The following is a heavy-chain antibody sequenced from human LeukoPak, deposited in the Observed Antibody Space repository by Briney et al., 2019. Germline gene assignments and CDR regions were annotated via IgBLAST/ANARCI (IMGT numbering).Heavy chain of an antibody. CDR1: GLTFSNAW. CDR3: TTGYYDILTGYFSFDY. Sequence: PGGSLRFSCAASGLTFSNAWMSWVRQAPGKGLEWVGRIKTKTDGGTTDYAAPVKGRFTISRDDSKNTLYLQMNSLKTEDTAVYFCTTGYYDILTGYFSFDYWGQGTLVTVSS. V-gene: IGHV3-15*01. D-gene: IGHD3-9*01. CDR2: IKTKTDGGTT. J-gene: IGHJ4*02.